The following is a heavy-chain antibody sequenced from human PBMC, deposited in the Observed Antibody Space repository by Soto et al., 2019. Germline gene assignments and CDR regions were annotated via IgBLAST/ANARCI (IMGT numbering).Heavy chain of an antibody. Sequence: ASVKGSCKASGYTFTGYYMHWVRQAPGQGLEWMGWINPNSGGTNYAQKFQGWVTMTRDTSISTAYMELSRLRSDDTAVYYCARLPLGQQHYGMDVWGQGTTVTVSS. CDR2: INPNSGGT. D-gene: IGHD6-13*01. CDR1: GYTFTGYY. CDR3: ARLPLGQQHYGMDV. V-gene: IGHV1-2*04. J-gene: IGHJ6*02.